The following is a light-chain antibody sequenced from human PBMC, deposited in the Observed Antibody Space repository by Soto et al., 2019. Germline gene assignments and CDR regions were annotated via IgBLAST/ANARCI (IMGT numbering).Light chain of an antibody. Sequence: DLPMTQSPSSLSASVGDRVTITCQASQDISNYLNWYQQKPGKAPKLLIYDASNLETGVPSRFSGSGSGTVITYTMSLKQPENIARDYFQRYDHRISFDQGTKLEIK. J-gene: IGKJ2*01. CDR3: QRYDHRIS. CDR1: QDISNY. V-gene: IGKV1-33*01. CDR2: DAS.